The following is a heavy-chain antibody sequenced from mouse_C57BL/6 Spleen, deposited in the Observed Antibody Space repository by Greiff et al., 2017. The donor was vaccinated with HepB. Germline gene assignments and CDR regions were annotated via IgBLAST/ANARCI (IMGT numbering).Heavy chain of an antibody. D-gene: IGHD2-3*01. CDR2: IYPGDGDT. CDR3: ARTYDHAMDY. J-gene: IGHJ4*01. V-gene: IGHV1-82*01. Sequence: VKLQESGPELVKPGASVKISCKASGYAFSSSWMNWVKQRPGKGLEWIGRIYPGDGDTKYNGKFKGKATLTADKSSSTAYMQLSSLTSEDTAVYFCARTYDHAMDYWGQGTSVTVSS. CDR1: GYAFSSSW.